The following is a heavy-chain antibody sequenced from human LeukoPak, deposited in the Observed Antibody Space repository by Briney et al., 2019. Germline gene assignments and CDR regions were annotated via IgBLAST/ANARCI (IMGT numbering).Heavy chain of an antibody. D-gene: IGHD3/OR15-3a*01. J-gene: IGHJ4*02. CDR1: GVSISSSNSY. CDR2: IYYSGNT. CDR3: ARQTGSGLFILP. V-gene: IGHV4-39*01. Sequence: SETLSLTCTVSGVSISSSNSYWGWIRQPPGKGLEWIGSIYYSGNTYHNASLKSQVSISIDTSKNQFSLRLTSVTAADTAVYYCARQTGSGLFILPGGQGTLVTVSS.